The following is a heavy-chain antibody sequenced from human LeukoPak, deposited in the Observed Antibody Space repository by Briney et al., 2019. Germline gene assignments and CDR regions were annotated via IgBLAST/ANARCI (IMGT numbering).Heavy chain of an antibody. CDR1: GFTFTNYW. CDR3: ARDRVWTVLY. Sequence: GGSLRLSCAASGFTFTNYWMSWVRQAPGKGLEWVANINQDGGGQYYMESVKGRFTISRDNAKNSLYLQMNSLRAEDTAVYYCARDRVWTVLYWGQGTLVTVSS. D-gene: IGHD6-13*01. CDR2: INQDGGGQ. J-gene: IGHJ4*02. V-gene: IGHV3-7*01.